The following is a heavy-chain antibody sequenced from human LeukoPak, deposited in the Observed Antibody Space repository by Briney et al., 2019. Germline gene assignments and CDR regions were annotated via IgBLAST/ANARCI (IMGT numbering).Heavy chain of an antibody. CDR2: IYHSGST. CDR3: VRVDNGGNYFDY. V-gene: IGHV4-38-2*02. Sequence: SETLSLTCTVSGYSSSSGYYWGWIRPPPGKGLEWIGSIYHSGSTYYNPSLKSRLTISADTSKNQFSLRLSSVTAADTAVYYCVRVDNGGNYFDYWGQGTLVTVSS. D-gene: IGHD4-23*01. CDR1: GYSSSSGYY. J-gene: IGHJ4*02.